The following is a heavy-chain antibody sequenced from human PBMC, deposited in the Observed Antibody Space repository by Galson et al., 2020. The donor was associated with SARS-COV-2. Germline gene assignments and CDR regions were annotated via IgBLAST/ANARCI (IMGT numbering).Heavy chain of an antibody. CDR2: IYYSGST. Sequence: SETLSLTCTVSGGSISSSSYYWGWIRQPPGKGLEWIGSIYYSGSTYYNPSLKSRVTISVDTSKNQFSLKLSSVTAADTAVYYCASSYYDILTGSILVFDYWGQGTLVTISS. V-gene: IGHV4-39*01. CDR3: ASSYYDILTGSILVFDY. J-gene: IGHJ4*02. D-gene: IGHD3-9*01. CDR1: GGSISSSSYY.